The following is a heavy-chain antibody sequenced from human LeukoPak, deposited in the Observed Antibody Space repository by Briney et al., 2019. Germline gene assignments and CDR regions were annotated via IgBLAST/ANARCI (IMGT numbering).Heavy chain of an antibody. CDR2: INHSGST. V-gene: IGHV4-34*01. CDR3: ARDGPSLPRY. D-gene: IGHD5/OR15-5a*01. CDR1: GLTLTDYY. J-gene: IGHJ4*02. Sequence: LRLSCAASGLTLTDYYMSWIRQPPGKGLEWIGEINHSGSTNYNPSLKSRVIISVDTSKNQFSLKLSSVTAADTAVYYCARDGPSLPRYWGQGTLVTVSS.